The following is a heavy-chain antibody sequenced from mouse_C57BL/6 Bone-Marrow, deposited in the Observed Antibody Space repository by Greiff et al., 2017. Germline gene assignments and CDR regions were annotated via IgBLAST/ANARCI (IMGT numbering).Heavy chain of an antibody. J-gene: IGHJ2*01. CDR1: GYTFTNYW. D-gene: IGHD1-1*02. Sequence: QVQLQQSGAELVRPGTSVKMSCKASGYTFTNYWIGWAKQRPGHGLEWIGDIYPGSGDTNYNEKFKGKATLTADKSSSTAYMQFSSLKSEDSAIDCGARRVGDYFDYWGQGTTLTVSS. CDR2: IYPGSGDT. V-gene: IGHV1-63*01. CDR3: ARRVGDYFDY.